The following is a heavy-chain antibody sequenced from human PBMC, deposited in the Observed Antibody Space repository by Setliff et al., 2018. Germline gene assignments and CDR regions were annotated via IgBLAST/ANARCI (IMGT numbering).Heavy chain of an antibody. Sequence: SETLSLTCAASGGTFSDYYWTWIRQPPGKGLEWIGSVYYSGTAYYNPSLKSRLYMSVDTSKNQFTLKVISVTAADTAVYYCARLSCSSNSCPFDYWVQGTLVTVSS. CDR1: GGTFSDYY. CDR3: ARLSCSSNSCPFDY. D-gene: IGHD2-2*01. V-gene: IGHV4-34*10. CDR2: VYYSGTA. J-gene: IGHJ4*02.